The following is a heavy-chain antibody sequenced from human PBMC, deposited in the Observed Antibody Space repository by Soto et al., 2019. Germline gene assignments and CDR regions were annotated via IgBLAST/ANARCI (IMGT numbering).Heavy chain of an antibody. CDR1: GGSLSGYY. J-gene: IGHJ4*02. CDR3: ARHHVRGRTIAGAAEF. D-gene: IGHD1-26*01. Sequence: QVQLQQWGAGLLKPSETLSLSCAVYGGSLSGYYWSWIRQPPGKALEWIGEINHSGNTNYNPSLKSRVTISIDTSKTQLFLNLSSVTAADTAMYYCARHHVRGRTIAGAAEFWGQVALVTFSS. V-gene: IGHV4-34*01. CDR2: INHSGNT.